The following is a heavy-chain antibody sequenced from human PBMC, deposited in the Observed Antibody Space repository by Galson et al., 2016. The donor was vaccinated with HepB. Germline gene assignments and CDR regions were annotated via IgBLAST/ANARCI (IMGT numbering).Heavy chain of an antibody. Sequence: SLRLSCAASGFTFNTYAMSWVRQAPGKGPEWVSAITGNGGTTYYTDSVKGRFTISRDNSKNTLYLQMNSLRVDDMAVYYCAKRDYSDSDGYLPLFDRWGQGTLVTVSS. V-gene: IGHV3-23*01. CDR2: ITGNGGTT. CDR3: AKRDYSDSDGYLPLFDR. CDR1: GFTFNTYA. J-gene: IGHJ4*02. D-gene: IGHD3-22*01.